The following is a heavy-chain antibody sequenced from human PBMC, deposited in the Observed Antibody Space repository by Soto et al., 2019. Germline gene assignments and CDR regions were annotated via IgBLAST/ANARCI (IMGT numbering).Heavy chain of an antibody. CDR2: ITSSSITI. D-gene: IGHD6-13*01. CDR3: ARDSSSWNFDY. CDR1: GFTFSSFS. Sequence: GGSLRLSCAASGFTFSSFSMNWVRQAPGKGLEWLSYITSSSITIYYADSVKGRFTISRDNAKNSLYLQMNSLRYEDTAVYYCARDSSSWNFDYWGQGALVTVSS. J-gene: IGHJ4*02. V-gene: IGHV3-48*02.